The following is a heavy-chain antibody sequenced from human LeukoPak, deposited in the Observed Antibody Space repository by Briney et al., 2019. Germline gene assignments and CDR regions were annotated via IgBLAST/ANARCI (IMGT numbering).Heavy chain of an antibody. D-gene: IGHD6-13*01. Sequence: SDTLSLTCTVSGGSISSSSYYWGWIRQPPGKGLEWIGSIYYSGSTNYNPSLKTRATILVDTPKNQFSLKLSSVTAADTAVYYCASGQWQLGVFDYWGQGTLVTVSS. J-gene: IGHJ4*02. CDR3: ASGQWQLGVFDY. CDR1: GGSISSSSYY. CDR2: IYYSGST. V-gene: IGHV4-39*01.